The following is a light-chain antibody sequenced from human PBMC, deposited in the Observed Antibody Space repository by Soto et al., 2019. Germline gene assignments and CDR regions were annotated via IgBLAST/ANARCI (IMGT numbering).Light chain of an antibody. CDR3: CSYFGRNTYF. J-gene: IGLJ1*01. V-gene: IGLV2-11*01. CDR2: YVS. Sequence: QSALTQPRSASGAPGQSITISCTGTSSDVGGYNYVSWYQQHPAKAPKLIIFYVSKRPSGVPNRFSGSKSGNTASLTISGLRAEDESDYYCCSYFGRNTYFFGTGTKVTVL. CDR1: SSDVGGYNY.